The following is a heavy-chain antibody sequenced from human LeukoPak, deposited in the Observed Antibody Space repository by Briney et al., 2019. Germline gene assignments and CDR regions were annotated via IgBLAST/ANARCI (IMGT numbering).Heavy chain of an antibody. D-gene: IGHD4-17*01. CDR2: ISSSSSYI. V-gene: IGHV3-21*01. Sequence: GGSLRLSCAASGFTFSSYAMHWVRQAPGKGLEWVSSISSSSSYIYYADSVKGRFTISRDNAKNSLYLQMNSLRAEDTAVYYCARDLGDDYGDYELHYFDYWGQGTLVTVSS. CDR3: ARDLGDDYGDYELHYFDY. J-gene: IGHJ4*02. CDR1: GFTFSSYA.